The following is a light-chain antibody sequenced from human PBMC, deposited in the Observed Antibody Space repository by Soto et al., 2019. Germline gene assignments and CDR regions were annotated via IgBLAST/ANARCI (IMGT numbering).Light chain of an antibody. CDR3: GTWDSSLSIFV. CDR1: SSSIGNYY. CDR2: END. J-gene: IGLJ1*01. Sequence: QSVLTQPPSVSAAPGQKVTMSCSGGSSSIGNYYVSWHQQLPGTAPKLLIYENDKRPSGIPARFSGSKSGTSATLGITELQTGDEADYYCGTWDSSLSIFVFGTGTKVTVL. V-gene: IGLV1-51*02.